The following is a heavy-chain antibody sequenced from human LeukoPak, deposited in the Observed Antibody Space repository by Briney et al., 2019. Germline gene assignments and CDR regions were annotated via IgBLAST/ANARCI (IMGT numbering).Heavy chain of an antibody. CDR2: IYTSGST. D-gene: IGHD3-10*01. CDR1: GGSISSYY. Sequence: SETLSLTCTVSGGSISSYYWSWIRQPAGKGLEWIGRIYTSGSTNYNPSLKSRVTMSVDTSKNQFSLKLSSVTAADTAVNYCARARGGWLSHYYYMDVWGKGTTVTVSS. V-gene: IGHV4-4*07. CDR3: ARARGGWLSHYYYMDV. J-gene: IGHJ6*03.